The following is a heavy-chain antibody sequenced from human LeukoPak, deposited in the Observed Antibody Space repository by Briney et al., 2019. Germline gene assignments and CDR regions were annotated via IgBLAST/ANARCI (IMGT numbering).Heavy chain of an antibody. V-gene: IGHV3-30*03. D-gene: IGHD4-23*01. CDR1: GVTFSSYG. J-gene: IGHJ5*02. CDR3: AREVTENFESKFDP. Sequence: GGSLRLSCAASGVTFSSYGMHWVRQAPGKGLEWVAVISYDGSNKYYADSVKGRFTISRDNSKNTLYLQMNSLRAEDTAVYHCAREVTENFESKFDPWGQGTLVTVS. CDR2: ISYDGSNK.